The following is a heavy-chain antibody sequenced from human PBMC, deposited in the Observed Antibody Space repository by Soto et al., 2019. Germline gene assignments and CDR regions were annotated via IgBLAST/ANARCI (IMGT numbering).Heavy chain of an antibody. D-gene: IGHD6-19*01. J-gene: IGHJ4*02. CDR2: ISRDGSEK. CDR3: ARGIGDGWYGGPDY. Sequence: EVQLVESGGGLVQAGGSLRLSCAASGFTFSNYWMNWVRQAPGKGLEWVAYISRDGSEKSYVDSVKGRFTISRDNAKKSLFLQMNSLRVEDTAVYYCARGIGDGWYGGPDYWGQGTLVTVSS. V-gene: IGHV3-7*01. CDR1: GFTFSNYW.